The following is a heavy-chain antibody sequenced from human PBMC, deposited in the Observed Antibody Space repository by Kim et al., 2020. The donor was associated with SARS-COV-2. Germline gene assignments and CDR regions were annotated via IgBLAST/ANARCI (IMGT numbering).Heavy chain of an antibody. CDR3: AREWGLHSGYDSSRDY. D-gene: IGHD5-12*01. V-gene: IGHV4-34*01. J-gene: IGHJ4*02. CDR1: GGSFSGYY. Sequence: SETLSLTCAVYGGSFSGYYWSWIRQPPGKGLEWIGEINHSGSTNYNPSLKSRVTISVDTSKNQFSLKLSSVTAADTAVYYCAREWGLHSGYDSSRDYWGQGTLVTVSS. CDR2: INHSGST.